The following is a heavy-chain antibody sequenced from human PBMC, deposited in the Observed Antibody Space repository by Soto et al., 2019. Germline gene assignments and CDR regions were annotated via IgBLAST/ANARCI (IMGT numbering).Heavy chain of an antibody. CDR3: ARGELDPRLNWFDP. D-gene: IGHD1-26*01. V-gene: IGHV1-69*13. CDR2: IIPIFGTA. CDR1: GGTFSSYA. J-gene: IGHJ5*02. Sequence: SVKVSCKASGGTFSSYAISWVRQAPGQGLEWMGGIIPIFGTANYAQKFQGRVTITADESTSTAYMELSSLRSEDTAVYYCARGELDPRLNWFDPWGQGTLVTAPQ.